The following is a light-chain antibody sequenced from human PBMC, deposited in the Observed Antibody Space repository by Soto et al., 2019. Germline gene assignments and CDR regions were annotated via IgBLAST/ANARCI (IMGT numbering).Light chain of an antibody. V-gene: IGKV3-15*01. J-gene: IGKJ1*01. CDR1: QSVSSN. Sequence: EIVMTQSPATLSVSPGERATLSCRASQSVSSNLAWYQQKPGQAPRLLIYGASTRATGIPARFSGSGSGTEFTITISSLQYEDFAVYYCQQYNNSPQTFGQGTKVQIK. CDR3: QQYNNSPQT. CDR2: GAS.